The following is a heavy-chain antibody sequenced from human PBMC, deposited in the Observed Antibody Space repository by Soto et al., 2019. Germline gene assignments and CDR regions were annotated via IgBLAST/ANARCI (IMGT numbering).Heavy chain of an antibody. D-gene: IGHD3-16*01. CDR3: ARGDSPYVWFNEF. Sequence: QEQLVQSGAEVKKPGSSVKVSCKDPGGLFSSYAISWVRQAPGQGLEWMGGIIPVFGTPYYAQKFQDRVTITADESTNTAYMELSSLRSEDTAMYYCARGDSPYVWFNEFWGQGSLVTVSS. CDR2: IIPVFGTP. CDR1: GGLFSSYA. J-gene: IGHJ4*02. V-gene: IGHV1-69*01.